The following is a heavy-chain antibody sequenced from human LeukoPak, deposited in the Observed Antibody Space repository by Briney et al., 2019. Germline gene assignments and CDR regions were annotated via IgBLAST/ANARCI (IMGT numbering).Heavy chain of an antibody. J-gene: IGHJ4*02. CDR2: IKHSGST. CDR1: GGSFSGYY. Sequence: SETLSLACAVYGGSFSGYYWSWIRQPPGKGLEWIGEIKHSGSTNYNPSLKSRVTISVDTSKNQFSLKLSSVTAADTAVYYCARGSITGTTRLDYWGQGTLVTVSS. CDR3: ARGSITGTTRLDY. D-gene: IGHD1-7*01. V-gene: IGHV4-34*01.